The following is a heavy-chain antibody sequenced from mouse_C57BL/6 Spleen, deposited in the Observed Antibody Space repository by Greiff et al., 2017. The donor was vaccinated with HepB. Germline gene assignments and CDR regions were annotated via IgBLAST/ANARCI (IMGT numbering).Heavy chain of an antibody. V-gene: IGHV1-82*01. CDR3: AREGNYYGSYAMDY. CDR1: GYAFSSSW. D-gene: IGHD1-1*01. CDR2: IYPGDGDT. Sequence: VQLQQSGPELVKPGASVKISCKASGYAFSSSWMNWVKQRPGKGLEWIGRIYPGDGDTNYNGKFKGKATLTADKSSSAAYMQLSSLTSEDSAVYFCAREGNYYGSYAMDYWGQGTSVTVSS. J-gene: IGHJ4*01.